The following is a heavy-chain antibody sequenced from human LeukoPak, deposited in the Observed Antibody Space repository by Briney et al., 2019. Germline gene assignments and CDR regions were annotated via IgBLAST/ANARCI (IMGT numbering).Heavy chain of an antibody. D-gene: IGHD3-22*01. J-gene: IGHJ4*02. V-gene: IGHV4-39*01. CDR3: ARHYYDSSGYYRFDY. Sequence: SETLSLTCTVSGGSISSSSYYWGWIRQPPGKGLEWIGSIYYSGSTYYNPSLKSRVTISVDTSKNQFSLKLSSMTAADTAVYYCARHYYDSSGYYRFDYWGQGTLVTVSS. CDR1: GGSISSSSYY. CDR2: IYYSGST.